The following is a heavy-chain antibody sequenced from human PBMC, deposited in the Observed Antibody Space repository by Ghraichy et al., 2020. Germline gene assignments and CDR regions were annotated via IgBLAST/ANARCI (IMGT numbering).Heavy chain of an antibody. Sequence: GGSLRLSCTASGFTFTDYYMSWIRQAPGKGLEWVSYISTSGNTKYYADSVKGRFTISRDNTKNSLYLQINSLRAEDTALYYCARNGYNGGFYDHWGQGSLVTVSS. CDR2: ISTSGNTK. CDR1: GFTFTDYY. V-gene: IGHV3-11*01. D-gene: IGHD5-24*01. CDR3: ARNGYNGGFYDH. J-gene: IGHJ4*02.